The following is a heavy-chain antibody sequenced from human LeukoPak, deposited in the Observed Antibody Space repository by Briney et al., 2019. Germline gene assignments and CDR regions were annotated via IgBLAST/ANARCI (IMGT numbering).Heavy chain of an antibody. CDR2: IYYSGST. J-gene: IGHJ4*02. CDR1: ASSMGRHY. CDR3: ARGRTFAQQLGAYFDY. Sequence: RPPTQPLTCSVRASSMGRHYSRWVRQPPGKGLEWIGYIYYSGSTNYNPSLKSRVTISVDTSKNQFSLKLSSVTAADTAVYYCARGRTFAQQLGAYFDYWGQGTLVTVSS. V-gene: IGHV4-59*11. D-gene: IGHD6-13*01.